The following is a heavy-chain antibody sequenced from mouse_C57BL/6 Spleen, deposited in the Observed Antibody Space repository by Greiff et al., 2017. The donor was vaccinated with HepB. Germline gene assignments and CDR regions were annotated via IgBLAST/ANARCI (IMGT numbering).Heavy chain of an antibody. Sequence: EVQLQESGPGLVKPSQSLSLTCSVTGYSITSGYYWNWIRQFPGNKLEWMGYISYDGSNNYNPSLKNRISITRDTSKNQFFLKLNSVTTEDTATYYCAREGTTVVATPAYWGQGTLVTVSA. V-gene: IGHV3-6*01. D-gene: IGHD1-1*01. J-gene: IGHJ3*01. CDR3: AREGTTVVATPAY. CDR2: ISYDGSN. CDR1: GYSITSGYY.